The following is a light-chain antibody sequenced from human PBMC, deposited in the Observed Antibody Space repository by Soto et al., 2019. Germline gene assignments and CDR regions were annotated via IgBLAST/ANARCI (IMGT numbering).Light chain of an antibody. CDR3: GSWDSSLSAYV. CDR1: SSNIGADY. Sequence: QSVLTQPPSVSGAPGQRVIISCTGSSSNIGADYAVHWYQHLPGTAPKLLIYDDNKRPSGIPDRFSGSKSGTSATLGITGFQTGDEADYYCGSWDSSLSAYVFGTGTKLTVL. V-gene: IGLV1-51*01. CDR2: DDN. J-gene: IGLJ1*01.